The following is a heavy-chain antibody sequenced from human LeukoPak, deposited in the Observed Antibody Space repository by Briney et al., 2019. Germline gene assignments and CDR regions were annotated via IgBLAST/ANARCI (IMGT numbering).Heavy chain of an antibody. V-gene: IGHV1-3*01. CDR1: GYTFTSYA. Sequence: VASVKVSCTASGYTFTSYAMHWVRQAPGQRLEWMGWINAGNGNTKYSQKFQGRVTITRDTSASTAYMELSSLRSEDTAVYYCARSTQGDGSDYWGQGTLVTVSS. J-gene: IGHJ4*02. CDR2: INAGNGNT. CDR3: ARSTQGDGSDY.